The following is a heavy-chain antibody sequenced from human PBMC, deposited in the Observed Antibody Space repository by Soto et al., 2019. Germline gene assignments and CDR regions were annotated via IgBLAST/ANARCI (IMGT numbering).Heavy chain of an antibody. CDR2: IYPGDSDT. J-gene: IGHJ6*02. CDR3: ARHVSLCSSTSCPSYGMDV. CDR1: GYSFTSYW. V-gene: IGHV5-51*01. D-gene: IGHD2-2*01. Sequence: PGASLKISCKGPGYSFTSYWIGWVRQMPGKGLEWMGIIYPGDSDTRYSPSFQGQVTISADKSISTAYLQWSSLKASDTAMYYCARHVSLCSSTSCPSYGMDVWGQGTTVTVSS.